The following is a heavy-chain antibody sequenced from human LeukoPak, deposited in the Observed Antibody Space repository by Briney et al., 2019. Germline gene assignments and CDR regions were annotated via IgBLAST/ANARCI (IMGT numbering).Heavy chain of an antibody. CDR1: GYTFTAYY. V-gene: IGHV1-2*02. CDR2: INPNSGGT. D-gene: IGHD3-22*01. Sequence: ASVKVSCKASGYTFTAYYMHWVRQAPGQGLEWMGWINPNSGGTNYAQKFQGRVTMTRDTSTSTAYMELSRLRSDDTAVYYCARDCYDSSGFGAFDIWGQGTMVTVSS. CDR3: ARDCYDSSGFGAFDI. J-gene: IGHJ3*02.